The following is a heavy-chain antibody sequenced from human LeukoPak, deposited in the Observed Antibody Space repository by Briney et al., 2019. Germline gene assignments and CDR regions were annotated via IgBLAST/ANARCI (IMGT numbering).Heavy chain of an antibody. Sequence: GGPLRLSCAASGFTFSSYSMNWVRQAPGKGLEWVSSISSSSSYIYYADSVKGRFTISRDNAKNSLYLQMNSLRAEDTAVYYCARALFNVFYGGNSVFNFDYWGQGTLVTVSS. D-gene: IGHD4-23*01. V-gene: IGHV3-21*01. CDR2: ISSSSSYI. CDR1: GFTFSSYS. CDR3: ARALFNVFYGGNSVFNFDY. J-gene: IGHJ4*02.